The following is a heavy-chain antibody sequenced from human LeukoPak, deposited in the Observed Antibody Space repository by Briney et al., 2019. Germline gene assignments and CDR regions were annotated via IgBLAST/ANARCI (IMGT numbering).Heavy chain of an antibody. Sequence: ASVKVSCKASGYTFTGYYMHWVRQAPGQGLEWMGLINPSGGSTRYAQKFQGRVTMTRDMSTSTVYMELSSLRSEDTAVYYCARALPHRRLMDTTMEQHWFDPWGQGTLVTVSS. D-gene: IGHD5-18*01. J-gene: IGHJ5*02. V-gene: IGHV1-46*01. CDR1: GYTFTGYY. CDR2: INPSGGST. CDR3: ARALPHRRLMDTTMEQHWFDP.